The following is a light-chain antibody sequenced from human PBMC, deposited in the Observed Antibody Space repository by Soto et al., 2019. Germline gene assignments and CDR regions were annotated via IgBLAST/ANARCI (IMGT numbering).Light chain of an antibody. Sequence: DIQMTQSPATLSASVGDRVTITYRASQSVSNWLAWYQQKPGKAPDLLIYDASTLESGVPSRFSGSGSGTEFTLTISSLQPDDFATYYCQQYNDYAWAFGQGTKVEI. J-gene: IGKJ1*01. CDR1: QSVSNW. V-gene: IGKV1-5*01. CDR2: DAS. CDR3: QQYNDYAWA.